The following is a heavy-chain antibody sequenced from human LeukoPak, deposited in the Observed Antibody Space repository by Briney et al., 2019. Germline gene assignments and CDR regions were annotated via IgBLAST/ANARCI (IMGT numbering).Heavy chain of an antibody. J-gene: IGHJ4*02. D-gene: IGHD5-18*01. CDR2: IGSGGRHI. V-gene: IGHV3-21*01. CDR1: GFTFSTYT. CDR3: ARSGYTYGFVY. Sequence: PGGSLRLSCAASGFTFSTYTMNWVRQAPGKGLEWVASIGSGGRHIHYADSVKGRFTISRDNAKNSLYLQMNSLRAEDTAVYYCARSGYTYGFVYWGQGTLVSVSS.